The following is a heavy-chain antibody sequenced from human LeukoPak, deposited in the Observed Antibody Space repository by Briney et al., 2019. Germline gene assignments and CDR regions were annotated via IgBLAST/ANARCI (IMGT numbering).Heavy chain of an antibody. CDR2: INSGGST. D-gene: IGHD3-10*01. Sequence: PGGSLRLSCAASGFTVSSNYMDWVRQPPGQGLEWVSVINSGGSTHYADSVKGRFTISRDNSKNTLYLQMNSLRAEDTAVYYCARDLYYYGSGSDNFLYYWGQGTLVTVSS. V-gene: IGHV3-53*01. J-gene: IGHJ4*02. CDR3: ARDLYYYGSGSDNFLYY. CDR1: GFTVSSNY.